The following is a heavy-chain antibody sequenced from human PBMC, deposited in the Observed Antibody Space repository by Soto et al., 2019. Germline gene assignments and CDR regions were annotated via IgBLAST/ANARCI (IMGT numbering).Heavy chain of an antibody. CDR2: IKSKTDGGTT. CDR1: GFTFSNAW. V-gene: IGHV3-15*01. D-gene: IGHD2-2*01. Sequence: GGSLRLSCAASGFTFSNAWMSWVRQAPGKGLEWVGRIKSKTDGGTTDYAAPGKGRFTISRDDSKNTLYLQMNSLKTEDTAVYYCTTGITVDQLLVYYYYMDVWGKGTTVTVSS. J-gene: IGHJ6*03. CDR3: TTGITVDQLLVYYYYMDV.